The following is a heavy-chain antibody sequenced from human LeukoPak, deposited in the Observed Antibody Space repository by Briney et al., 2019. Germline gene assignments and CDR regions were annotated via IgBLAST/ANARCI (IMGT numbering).Heavy chain of an antibody. D-gene: IGHD6-13*01. CDR2: INHSGST. J-gene: IGHJ4*02. Sequence: SETLSLTCAVYGGSFSGYYWSWIRQPPGKGLEWIGEINHSGSTNYNPSLKSRVTMSVDTSKNQFSLQLSSVTAADTAVYYCARVRSAAATNAFDYCGQGTLVTVSS. V-gene: IGHV4-34*01. CDR3: ARVRSAAATNAFDY. CDR1: GGSFSGYY.